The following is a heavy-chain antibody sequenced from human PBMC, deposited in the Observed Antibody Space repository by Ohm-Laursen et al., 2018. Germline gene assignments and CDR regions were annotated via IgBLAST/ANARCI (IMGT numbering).Heavy chain of an antibody. CDR3: ARAAEYYDSSGYYLGYYYYAMDV. V-gene: IGHV3-30*03. D-gene: IGHD3-22*01. Sequence: SLRLSCAASGFTFSSYGMHWVRQAPGKGLEWVAVISYDGSNKYYADSVKGRFTISRDNVQNSLYLQMNSLTAGDTAVYYCARAAEYYDSSGYYLGYYYYAMDVWGQGATVTVS. CDR1: GFTFSSYG. J-gene: IGHJ6*02. CDR2: ISYDGSNK.